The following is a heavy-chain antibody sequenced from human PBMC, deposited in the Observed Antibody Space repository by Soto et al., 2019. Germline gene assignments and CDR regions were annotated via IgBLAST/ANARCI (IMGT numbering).Heavy chain of an antibody. D-gene: IGHD2-2*01. Sequence: PSETLSLTCTVSGGSISSYYWSWVRQPPGKGLEWIGYIYYSGSTNYNPSLKSRVTISVDTSENQFSLKLSSVTAADTAVYYCAKDLVKCSSTSCYLGMDVWGQGTTVTVSS. CDR1: GGSISSYY. CDR3: AKDLVKCSSTSCYLGMDV. CDR2: IYYSGST. V-gene: IGHV4-59*12. J-gene: IGHJ6*02.